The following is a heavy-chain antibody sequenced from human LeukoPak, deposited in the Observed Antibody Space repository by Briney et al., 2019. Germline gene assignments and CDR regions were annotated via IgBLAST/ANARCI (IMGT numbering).Heavy chain of an antibody. CDR3: ASDSPYYGMDV. CDR1: GFPFSSYW. J-gene: IGHJ6*02. V-gene: IGHV3-74*01. CDR2: INSDGSAT. Sequence: GGSLRLSCAASGFPFSSYWMHWVRQVPGKGLLWVSRINSDGSATIYADSVRGRFTISRDNAKNTLYLQMSGLRVEDTSVYHCASDSPYYGMDVWGQGTTVTVSS.